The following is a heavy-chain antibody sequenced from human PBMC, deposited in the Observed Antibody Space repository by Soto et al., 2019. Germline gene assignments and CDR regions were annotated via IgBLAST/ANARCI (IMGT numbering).Heavy chain of an antibody. Sequence: SETLSLTCTVSGGSISSGGYYWSWIRQHPGKGLEWIGYIYYSGSTYYNPSLKSRVTISVDTSKNQFSLKLSSVTAADTAVYYCASLWFGELENWFDPWGQGTLVTVSS. D-gene: IGHD3-10*01. CDR1: GGSISSGGYY. J-gene: IGHJ5*02. CDR3: ASLWFGELENWFDP. CDR2: IYYSGST. V-gene: IGHV4-31*03.